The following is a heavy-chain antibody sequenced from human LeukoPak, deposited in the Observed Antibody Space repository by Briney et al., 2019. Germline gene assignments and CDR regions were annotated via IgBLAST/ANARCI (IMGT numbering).Heavy chain of an antibody. Sequence: GGSLRLSCAASGFTLDDYGMSWVRQVPGKGLEWVSGINWNGGTTGYADSVKGRFTISRDNAKNSLYLQMNSLRAEDTALYYCARGDYWSGTSCLLYFDYWGQGTLVTVSS. CDR1: GFTLDDYG. CDR3: ARGDYWSGTSCLLYFDY. D-gene: IGHD2-2*01. CDR2: INWNGGTT. V-gene: IGHV3-20*04. J-gene: IGHJ4*02.